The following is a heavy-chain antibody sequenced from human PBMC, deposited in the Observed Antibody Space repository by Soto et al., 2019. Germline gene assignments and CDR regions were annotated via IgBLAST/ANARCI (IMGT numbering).Heavy chain of an antibody. V-gene: IGHV3-9*01. Sequence: EVQLVESGGGLVQPGRSLRLSCAASGFTFDDYAMHWVRQAPGKGLEWVSGISWNSGSICYADSVKGRFTISRDNAKNSLSQNKTIMRVEDTALYYCAIVSTLGGWGGMGFWGQGATVTVSS. CDR2: ISWNSGSI. CDR3: AIVSTLGGWGGMGF. D-gene: IGHD3-16*01. CDR1: GFTFDDYA. J-gene: IGHJ6*02.